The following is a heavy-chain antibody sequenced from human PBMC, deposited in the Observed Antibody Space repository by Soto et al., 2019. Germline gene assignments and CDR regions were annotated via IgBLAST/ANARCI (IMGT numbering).Heavy chain of an antibody. CDR2: IYPGDSDT. CDR1: GYSFTSYW. J-gene: IGHJ6*02. Sequence: PGESLKISCKGSGYSFTSYWIGWVRQMPGKGLGWMGIIYPGDSDTRYSPSFQGQVTISADKSISTAYLQWSSLKASDTAMYYCARHFPRGAILTYYYYGMDVWGQGTTVTVSS. D-gene: IGHD3-9*01. CDR3: ARHFPRGAILTYYYYGMDV. V-gene: IGHV5-51*01.